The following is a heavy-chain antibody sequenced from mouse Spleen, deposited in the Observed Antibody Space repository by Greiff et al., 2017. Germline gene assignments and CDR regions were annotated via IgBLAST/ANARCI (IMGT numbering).Heavy chain of an antibody. Sequence: VQLKQSGPELVKPGASVKIPCQASGYTFTDYNMDWVKQSHGKSLEWIGDINPNNGGTIYNQKFKGKATLTVDKSSSTAYMELRSLTSEDTAVYYCARGELGRWYFDVWGTGTTVTVSS. CDR3: ARGELGRWYFDV. CDR2: INPNNGGT. D-gene: IGHD4-1*01. CDR1: GYTFTDYN. V-gene: IGHV1-18*01. J-gene: IGHJ1*03.